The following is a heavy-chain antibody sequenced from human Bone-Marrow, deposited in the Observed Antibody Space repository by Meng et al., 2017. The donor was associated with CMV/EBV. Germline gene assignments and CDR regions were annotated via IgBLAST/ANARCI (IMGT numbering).Heavy chain of an antibody. V-gene: IGHV1-2*02. CDR2: INPNSGGT. Sequence: ASVKVSCKASGYTFTGYYMHWVRQAPGQGLEWMGWINPNSGGTNYAQKFQGRVAMTRDTSISTAYMELSRLRPDDTAVYYRARAGYSSSIYFDYWGQGTLVTVSS. J-gene: IGHJ4*02. CDR3: ARAGYSSSIYFDY. CDR1: GYTFTGYY. D-gene: IGHD6-13*01.